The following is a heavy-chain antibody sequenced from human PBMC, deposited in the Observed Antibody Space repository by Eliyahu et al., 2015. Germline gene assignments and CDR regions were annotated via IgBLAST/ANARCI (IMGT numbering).Heavy chain of an antibody. CDR2: IYYTGST. V-gene: IGHV4-59*01. J-gene: IGHJ5*02. Sequence: QVQLQESGPGLVKPSETLSLTCTVSGGSXXDYYWSWIRQPPGKGXEWIGYIYYTGSTNHTPSLKSRVTMSVDTSKNQFSLKLSSVTAADTAVYYCARDRGSGWPPHHNWFDPWGQGTLVTVSS. CDR3: ARDRGSGWPPHHNWFDP. D-gene: IGHD6-19*01. CDR1: GGSXXDYY.